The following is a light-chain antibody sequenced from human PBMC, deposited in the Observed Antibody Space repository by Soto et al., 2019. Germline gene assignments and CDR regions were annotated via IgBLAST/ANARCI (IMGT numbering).Light chain of an antibody. CDR1: QSVTSSY. J-gene: IGKJ1*01. V-gene: IGKV3-20*01. CDR3: QQYGSSPR. Sequence: EIVLTQSPGTLSLSPGERATLSCRASQSVTSSYLAWYQQKPGQTPRLLIYGASSRATGIPDRFSGSGSATDFTLTISRLEPEDCAVYYCQQYGSSPRFGQGTKVEIK. CDR2: GAS.